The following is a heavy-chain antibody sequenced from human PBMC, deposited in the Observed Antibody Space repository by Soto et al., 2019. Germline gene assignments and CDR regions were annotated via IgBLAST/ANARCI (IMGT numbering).Heavy chain of an antibody. J-gene: IGHJ3*02. CDR2: IIPIFGTA. Sequence: SVKVSCKASGGTFSSYAISWVRQAPGQGLEWMGGIIPIFGTANYAQKFQGRVTITADKSTSTAYMELSSLRSEDTAVYYCARRAFVITDAFDIWGQGTMVTVSS. CDR3: ARRAFVITDAFDI. V-gene: IGHV1-69*06. CDR1: GGTFSSYA. D-gene: IGHD3-22*01.